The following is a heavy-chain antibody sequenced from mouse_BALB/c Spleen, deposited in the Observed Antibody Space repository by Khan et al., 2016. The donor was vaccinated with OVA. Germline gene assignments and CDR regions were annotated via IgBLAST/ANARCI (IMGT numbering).Heavy chain of an antibody. J-gene: IGHJ2*01. V-gene: IGHV1-77*01. CDR1: GYTFTDYI. Sequence: QVQLKQSGPELAKPGASVKMSCKASGYTFTDYIISWVKQRTGQGLEWIGEIYPGSGTTHYNEKFKGKATLTADKSSNTAYMQLNSLTSEDSAIYFCARFETTVADYWGQGTTLTVAS. D-gene: IGHD1-1*01. CDR2: IYPGSGTT. CDR3: ARFETTVADY.